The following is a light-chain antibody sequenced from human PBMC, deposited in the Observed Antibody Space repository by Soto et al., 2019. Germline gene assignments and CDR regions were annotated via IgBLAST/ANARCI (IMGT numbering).Light chain of an antibody. CDR2: GNS. V-gene: IGLV1-40*01. CDR3: QPYVISLSGYV. Sequence: QSVLTQPPSVSGASGQRVTISCTGSSSNIGAGYDVHWYQQLPGTAPKLLIYGNSNRPSGVPDRFSGSKSGTSASLAIAGLQAEDEADYYCQPYVISLSGYVFGTGTKVTVL. J-gene: IGLJ1*01. CDR1: SSNIGAGYD.